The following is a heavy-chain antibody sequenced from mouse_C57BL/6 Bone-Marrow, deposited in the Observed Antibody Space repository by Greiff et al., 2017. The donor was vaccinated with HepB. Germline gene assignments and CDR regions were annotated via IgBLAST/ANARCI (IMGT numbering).Heavy chain of an antibody. V-gene: IGHV1-78*01. CDR3: ARGGYGSRWFAY. CDR1: GYTFTDHT. J-gene: IGHJ3*01. D-gene: IGHD1-1*01. CDR2: IYPSDGST. Sequence: QVQLQQSDAELVKPGASVKISCKASGYTFTDHTIHWMKQRPEQGLEWIGYIYPSDGSTKYNEKFKGKATLTADKSSSTAYMQLNSLTSEDASVYVCARGGYGSRWFAYWGQGTLVTVSA.